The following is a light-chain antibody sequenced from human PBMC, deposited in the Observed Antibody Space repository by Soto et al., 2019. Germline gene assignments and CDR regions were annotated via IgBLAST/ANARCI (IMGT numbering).Light chain of an antibody. Sequence: QSVLTQPPSVSGAPGQRVTISCTGSSSNIGAGYDVHWYQQLPGTAPKLLIYGNSNRPSGVPDRFSGSKSGTPASLAITELQAEDEADYYCQSYDSSLSGYVVFGGGTKLTV. CDR2: GNS. J-gene: IGLJ2*01. V-gene: IGLV1-40*01. CDR1: SSNIGAGYD. CDR3: QSYDSSLSGYVV.